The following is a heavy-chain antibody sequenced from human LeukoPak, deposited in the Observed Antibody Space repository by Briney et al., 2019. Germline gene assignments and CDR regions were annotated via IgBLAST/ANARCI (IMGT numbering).Heavy chain of an antibody. Sequence: SETLSLTCTVSGGSISSYYWSWIRQPPGKGLEWIGYIYYSGSTNYNPSLKSRVTISVDTSKNQFSLKLSSATAADTAVYYCARHSPYYYGSGNFDYWGQGTLVTVSS. V-gene: IGHV4-59*08. J-gene: IGHJ4*02. CDR2: IYYSGST. CDR3: ARHSPYYYGSGNFDY. CDR1: GGSISSYY. D-gene: IGHD3-10*01.